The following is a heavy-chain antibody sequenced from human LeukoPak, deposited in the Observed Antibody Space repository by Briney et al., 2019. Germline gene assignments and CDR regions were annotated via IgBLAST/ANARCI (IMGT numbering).Heavy chain of an antibody. J-gene: IGHJ3*02. D-gene: IGHD3-10*01. Sequence: SETLSLTCTLSGGSISGYYWSWIRQPPGKGLEWIGYIYYTGSTNYNPSLKSRVTLSADTSKNQFSLKLISVTAADTAVYYCARERPLWFGEPEGFDIWGQGTMVTVSS. CDR2: IYYTGST. CDR3: ARERPLWFGEPEGFDI. V-gene: IGHV4-59*01. CDR1: GGSISGYY.